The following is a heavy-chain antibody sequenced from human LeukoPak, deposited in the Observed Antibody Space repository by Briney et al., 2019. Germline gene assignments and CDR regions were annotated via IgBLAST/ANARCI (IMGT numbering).Heavy chain of an antibody. D-gene: IGHD6-13*01. CDR2: ISYDGSNK. CDR3: ARGRVWAAGFDY. J-gene: IGHJ4*02. CDR1: GFTFSSYA. V-gene: IGHV3-30-3*01. Sequence: PGGSLRLSCAASGFTFSSYAMHWVRQAPGKGLEWVAVISYDGSNKYYADSVKGRFTISRDNSKNTLYLQMNSLRAEDTAVYYCARGRVWAAGFDYWGQGTLVTVSS.